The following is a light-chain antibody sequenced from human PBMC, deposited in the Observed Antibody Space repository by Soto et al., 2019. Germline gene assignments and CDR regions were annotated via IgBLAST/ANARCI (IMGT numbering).Light chain of an antibody. CDR1: QTVSSGY. CDR2: GAS. J-gene: IGKJ2*01. CDR3: QQYARSPYT. V-gene: IGKV3-20*01. Sequence: EIVLTQSPGTLSLSPGERAILSCRPSQTVSSGYLAWYQQRPGLAPRLLIFGASNRATDIPDRFSGSGSGTVFTLTISGLEPEDFAVFYCQQYARSPYTFGQGTNREI.